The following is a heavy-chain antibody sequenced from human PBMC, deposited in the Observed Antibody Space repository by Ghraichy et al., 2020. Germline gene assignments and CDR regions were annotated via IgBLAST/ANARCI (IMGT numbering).Heavy chain of an antibody. CDR3: ARRSIYCSGGSCGAFDI. V-gene: IGHV4-39*01. J-gene: IGHJ3*02. Sequence: SETLSLTCTVSGGSISSSSYYWGWIRQPPGKGLEWIGSIYYSGSTYYNPSLKSRVTISVDMSKNQFSLKLSSVTAADTAVYYCARRSIYCSGGSCGAFDIWGQGTMVTVSS. CDR1: GGSISSSSYY. D-gene: IGHD2-15*01. CDR2: IYYSGST.